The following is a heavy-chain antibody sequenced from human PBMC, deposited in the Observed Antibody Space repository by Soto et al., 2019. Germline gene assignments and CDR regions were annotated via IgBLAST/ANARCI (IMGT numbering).Heavy chain of an antibody. CDR3: ATDLRRDDAFDI. CDR2: FDPEDGET. J-gene: IGHJ3*02. CDR1: GYTLTYLS. V-gene: IGHV1-24*01. Sequence: ASVTVSCQVSGYTLTYLSMHWVRQAPGKGLEWMGGFDPEDGETIYAQKFQGRVTMTEDTSTDTAYMELSSLRSEDTAVYYCATDLRRDDAFDIWGQGTMVTVSS.